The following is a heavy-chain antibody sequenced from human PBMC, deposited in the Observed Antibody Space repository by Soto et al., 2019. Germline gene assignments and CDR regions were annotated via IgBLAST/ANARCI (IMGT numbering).Heavy chain of an antibody. CDR1: GFTFSSYV. CDR3: ARVQWEPTWFDP. D-gene: IGHD1-26*01. Sequence: GGSLRLSCAASGFTFSSYVMNWVRQAPGKGLEWVSYISSSGSTIYYADSVKGRFTISRDNAKNSLYLQMNSLRAEDTAVYYCARVQWEPTWFDPWGQGTLVTVSS. V-gene: IGHV3-48*03. CDR2: ISSSGSTI. J-gene: IGHJ5*02.